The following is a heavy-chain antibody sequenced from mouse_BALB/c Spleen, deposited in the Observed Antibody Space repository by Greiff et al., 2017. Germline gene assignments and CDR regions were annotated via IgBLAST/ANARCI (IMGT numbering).Heavy chain of an antibody. J-gene: IGHJ3*01. CDR1: GFTFSSYG. Sequence: DVKLVESGGDLVKPGGSLKLSCAASGFTFSSYGMSWVRQTPDKRLEWVATISSGGSYTYYPDSVKGRFTISRDNAKNTLYLQMSSLKSEDTAMYYCARHSSDYYGSSSWFAYWGQGTLVTVSA. CDR3: ARHSSDYYGSSSWFAY. D-gene: IGHD1-1*01. V-gene: IGHV5-6*02. CDR2: ISSGGSYT.